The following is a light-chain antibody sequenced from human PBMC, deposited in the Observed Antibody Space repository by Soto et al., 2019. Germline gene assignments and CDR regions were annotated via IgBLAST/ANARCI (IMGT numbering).Light chain of an antibody. CDR2: KAS. CDR3: QQYCAYPWT. Sequence: DIQMTQSPSTLSASVGDRVTITCRASQGISGWLAWHQQKLGKAPKFLIYKASSLDSGVPSRVTGSGSGTEFTLTISSLQPDDFATYSCQQYCAYPWTFGQGTKVEIK. J-gene: IGKJ1*01. CDR1: QGISGW. V-gene: IGKV1-5*03.